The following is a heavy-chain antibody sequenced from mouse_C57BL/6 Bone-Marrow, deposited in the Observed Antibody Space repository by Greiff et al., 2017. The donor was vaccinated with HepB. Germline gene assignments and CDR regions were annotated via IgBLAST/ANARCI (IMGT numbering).Heavy chain of an antibody. CDR3: AKDYSGDY. CDR2: INPNNGGT. Sequence: EVKLQQSGPELVKPGASVKISCKASGYTFTDYYMNWVKQSHGKSLEWIGDINPNNGGTSYNQKFKGKATLTVDKSSSTAYMELRSLTSEDSAVYYCAKDYSGDYWGQGTTLTVSS. CDR1: GYTFTDYY. J-gene: IGHJ2*01. D-gene: IGHD1-1*01. V-gene: IGHV1-26*01.